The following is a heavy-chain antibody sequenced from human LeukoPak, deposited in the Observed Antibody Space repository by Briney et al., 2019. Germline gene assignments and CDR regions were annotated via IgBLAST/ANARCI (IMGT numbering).Heavy chain of an antibody. D-gene: IGHD4-17*01. V-gene: IGHV1-2*02. CDR3: ARVPTVTAEDWFDP. CDR1: GYTFTGYY. J-gene: IGHJ5*02. Sequence: ASVKVSCKASGYTFTGYYMHWVRQAPGQGLELMGWINPNSGGTNYAQKFQGRITMTRDTSISIAYMELSRLRSDDTAVYYCARVPTVTAEDWFDPWGQGTLVTVSS. CDR2: INPNSGGT.